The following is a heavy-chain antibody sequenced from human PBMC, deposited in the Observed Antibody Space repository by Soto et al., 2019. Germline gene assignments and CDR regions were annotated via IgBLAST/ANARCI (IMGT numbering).Heavy chain of an antibody. Sequence: QVQLVQSGAEVKKPGSSVKVSCKTSGGPLSRFTISWVRQAPGQVLEWMGGIILMFETTNYAQKFQDRVMITADESTSTAYVELRSLKSEDTAVYYCVPGPGSDGSYYAFAYWGQGALVTVSS. CDR1: GGPLSRFT. CDR3: VPGPGSDGSYYAFAY. CDR2: IILMFETT. D-gene: IGHD1-26*01. V-gene: IGHV1-69*01. J-gene: IGHJ4*02.